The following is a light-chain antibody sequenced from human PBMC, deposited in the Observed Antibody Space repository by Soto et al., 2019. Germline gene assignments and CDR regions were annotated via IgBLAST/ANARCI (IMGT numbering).Light chain of an antibody. CDR2: GAS. CDR3: HQYGTAPLT. Sequence: EVVLMQSPGTLSLSPGERATLSCRASQSVAANYLAWYQQKRGQAPRLLIYGASSRATGIPDRFSGSGSGTDFTLTISSLQPEDFSVYYCHQYGTAPLTFGPGTKVDIK. CDR1: QSVAANY. V-gene: IGKV3-20*01. J-gene: IGKJ3*01.